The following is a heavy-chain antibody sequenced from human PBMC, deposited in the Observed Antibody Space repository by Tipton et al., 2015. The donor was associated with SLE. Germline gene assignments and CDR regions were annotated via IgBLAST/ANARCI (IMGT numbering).Heavy chain of an antibody. CDR2: IYHSGNT. D-gene: IGHD5-18*01. V-gene: IGHV4-59*04. CDR3: AELEGLSYGYSFDY. CDR1: GVSISHYY. Sequence: TLSLTCTVSGVSISHYYWSWIRQPPGKGLEWIGYIYHSGNTYYNPSLKSRVTISVDTSKNQFSLKLSSVTAADTAVYYCAELEGLSYGYSFDYWGQGILVTVSS. J-gene: IGHJ4*02.